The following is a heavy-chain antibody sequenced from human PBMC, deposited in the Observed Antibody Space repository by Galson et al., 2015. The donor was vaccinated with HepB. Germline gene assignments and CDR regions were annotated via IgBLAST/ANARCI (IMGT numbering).Heavy chain of an antibody. CDR2: TYYRSKWYN. CDR3: ARDPPTFFYGLDV. V-gene: IGHV6-1*01. CDR1: GDSVSRNSAA. J-gene: IGHJ6*02. D-gene: IGHD3-3*01. Sequence: CAISGDSVSRNSAAWNWIRQSPSRGLEWLGRTYYRSKWYNDYAVSVKGRITINPDTSKNQFSLQLNSVTPEDTAVYYCARDPPTFFYGLDVWGQGTTVTVSS.